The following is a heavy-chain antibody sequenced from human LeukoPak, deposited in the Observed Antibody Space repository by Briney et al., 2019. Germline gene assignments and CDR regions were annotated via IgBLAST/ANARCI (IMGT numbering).Heavy chain of an antibody. D-gene: IGHD4-17*01. CDR2: FDPEDGET. Sequence: GASVKVSCKVSGYTLTELSMHWVRQAPGKGLEWMGGFDPEDGETIYAQKFQGRVTMTEDTSTDTAYMELSSLRSEDTAVYYCATEAVTTALGYYYYYMDVWGKGTTVTVSS. CDR1: GYTLTELS. CDR3: ATEAVTTALGYYYYYMDV. V-gene: IGHV1-24*01. J-gene: IGHJ6*03.